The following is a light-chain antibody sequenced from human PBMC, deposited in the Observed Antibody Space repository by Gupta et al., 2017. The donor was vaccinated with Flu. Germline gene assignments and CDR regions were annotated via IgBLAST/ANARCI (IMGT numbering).Light chain of an antibody. CDR1: PAVSSIK. J-gene: IGKJ3*01. Sequence: GTVYSTPSEGALLLRSITPAVSSIKLVWHKQKPGQSPRLLMDGASSSATGIPERLSGSGSGTDFIRTISSLEPDDFAVYYCQQYGSALFTFGPGTKVDIK. CDR2: GAS. V-gene: IGKV3-20*01. CDR3: QQYGSALFT.